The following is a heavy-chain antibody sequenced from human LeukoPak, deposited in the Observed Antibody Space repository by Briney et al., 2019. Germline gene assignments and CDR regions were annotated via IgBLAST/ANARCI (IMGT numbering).Heavy chain of an antibody. Sequence: GGSLRLSCAASGFTFSTYAMSWVRQAPGKGLEWVSTFTGGDGITHYADSVKGRFTISRDNSKNTLYLQMNSLRAEDTAVYYCAKGDCSSTSCYAPADYWGQGTLATVSS. J-gene: IGHJ4*02. CDR1: GFTFSTYA. CDR3: AKGDCSSTSCYAPADY. V-gene: IGHV3-23*01. CDR2: FTGGDGIT. D-gene: IGHD2-2*01.